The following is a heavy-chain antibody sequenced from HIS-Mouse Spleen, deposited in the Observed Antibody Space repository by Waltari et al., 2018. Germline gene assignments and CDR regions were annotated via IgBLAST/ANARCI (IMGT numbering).Heavy chain of an antibody. CDR3: AREIPYSSSWYDWYFDL. V-gene: IGHV4-39*07. D-gene: IGHD6-13*01. Sequence: QLQLQESGPGLVKPSETLSLTCTVSGGSISSSSYYWGWTRPPPGKGLVWIGSIYYSGSTYYNPSLKSRVTISVDTSKNQFSLKLSSVTAADTAVYYCAREIPYSSSWYDWYFDLWGRGTLVTVSS. CDR2: IYYSGST. J-gene: IGHJ2*01. CDR1: GGSISSSSYY.